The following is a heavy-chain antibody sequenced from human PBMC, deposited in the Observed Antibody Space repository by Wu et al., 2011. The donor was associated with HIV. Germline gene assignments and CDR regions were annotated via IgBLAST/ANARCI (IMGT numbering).Heavy chain of an antibody. V-gene: IGHV1-69*05. CDR1: GGTFSSYA. CDR2: IIPIFGTA. CDR3: ARANMITFGGVIASYYFDY. D-gene: IGHD3-16*02. Sequence: QVQLVQSGAEVKKPGSSVKVSCKASGGTFSSYAISWVRQAPGQGLEWMGGIIPIFGTANYAQKFQGRVTITTDESTSTAYMELSSLRSEDTAVYYCARANMITFGGVIASYYFDYWGQGTLVTVSS. J-gene: IGHJ4*02.